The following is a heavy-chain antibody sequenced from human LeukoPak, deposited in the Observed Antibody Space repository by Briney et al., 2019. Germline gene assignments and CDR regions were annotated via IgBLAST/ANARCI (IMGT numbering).Heavy chain of an antibody. J-gene: IGHJ4*02. V-gene: IGHV5-51*01. CDR1: GYSFTSYW. D-gene: IGHD3-10*01. CDR3: ARGPDYYGSGSYYNTPFDY. Sequence: GESLKISCKGSGYSFTSYWIGWVRQMPGKGLEWMGIIYPGDSDTRYSPSFQGQVTISADKSISTAYLQWSSLKAPDTAMYYCARGPDYYGSGSYYNTPFDYWGQGTLVTVSS. CDR2: IYPGDSDT.